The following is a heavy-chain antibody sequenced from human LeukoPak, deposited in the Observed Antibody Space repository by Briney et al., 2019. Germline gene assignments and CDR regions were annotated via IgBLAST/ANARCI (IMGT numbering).Heavy chain of an antibody. CDR2: IYYSGST. CDR1: GGSISSGDYY. D-gene: IGHD1-26*01. Sequence: PSETLSLTCTVSGGSISSGDYYWSWIRQPPGKGLEWIGYIYYSGSTYYNPSLKSRVTISVDTSKNQFSLKLSSLTAVATPVAYCGRGGGGYPIDAFDIWGQGTMVTVSS. J-gene: IGHJ3*02. CDR3: GRGGGGYPIDAFDI. V-gene: IGHV4-30-4*08.